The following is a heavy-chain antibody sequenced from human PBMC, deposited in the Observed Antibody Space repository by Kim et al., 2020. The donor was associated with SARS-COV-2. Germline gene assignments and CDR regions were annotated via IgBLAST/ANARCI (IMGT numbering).Heavy chain of an antibody. D-gene: IGHD1-1*01. CDR3: ARQRGYDFDM. J-gene: IGHJ3*02. Sequence: KTDYADSVRGRFTISRDKSKNALCAQMNSLRAEDTALYYCARQRGYDFDMWGQGTMVTVSS. CDR2: KT. V-gene: IGHV3-23*01.